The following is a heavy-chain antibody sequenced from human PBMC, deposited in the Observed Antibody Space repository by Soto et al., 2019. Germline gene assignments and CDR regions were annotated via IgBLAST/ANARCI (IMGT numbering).Heavy chain of an antibody. CDR1: GFTFSSYA. D-gene: IGHD6-19*01. Sequence: GVLRLSCAASGFTFSSYAMSWVRQAPGKGLEWVSAISGSGGSTYYADSVKGRFTISRDNSKNTLYLQVNSLRAEDAAVYYCAKDVSGNSGWFYFDYWGQGTLVTVSS. J-gene: IGHJ4*02. CDR3: AKDVSGNSGWFYFDY. CDR2: ISGSGGST. V-gene: IGHV3-23*01.